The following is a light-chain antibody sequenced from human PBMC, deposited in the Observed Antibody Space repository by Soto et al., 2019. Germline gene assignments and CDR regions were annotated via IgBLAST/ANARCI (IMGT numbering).Light chain of an antibody. CDR2: DDN. CDR1: DLGRKS. Sequence: SYVLNQPPSVSVAPGQTATISCGGNDLGRKSVHWYQQEPGQAPVLVVYDDNDRPSGIPERFSGSKSGHTATLTINRVEAGDEADYYCQVWDNTNDVVFGGGTKLTVL. J-gene: IGLJ2*01. V-gene: IGLV3-21*02. CDR3: QVWDNTNDVV.